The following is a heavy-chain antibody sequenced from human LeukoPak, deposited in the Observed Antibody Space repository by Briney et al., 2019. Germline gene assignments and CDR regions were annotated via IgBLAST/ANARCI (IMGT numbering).Heavy chain of an antibody. Sequence: PGGSLRLSCAASGSTFDDYAMHWVRQAPGKGLEWVSGISWNSGSIGYADSVKGRFTISRDNAKNSLYLQMNSLRAEDTALYYCAKDRKGYSSSWYYYYGMDVWGQGTTVTVSS. J-gene: IGHJ6*02. CDR1: GSTFDDYA. CDR3: AKDRKGYSSSWYYYYGMDV. D-gene: IGHD6-13*01. CDR2: ISWNSGSI. V-gene: IGHV3-9*01.